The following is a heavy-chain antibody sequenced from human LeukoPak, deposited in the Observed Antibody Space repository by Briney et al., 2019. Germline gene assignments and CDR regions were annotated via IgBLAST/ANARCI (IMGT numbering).Heavy chain of an antibody. Sequence: GGSLRLSCAASGFTFSSYGMSWVRQAPGKGLEWVSAISGSGGSTYYADSVKGRFTISRDNSQNTLYPQMNSLRAEDTAVYYCAKGRGGSYGYNSDYWGQGTLVTVSS. D-gene: IGHD5-18*01. CDR3: AKGRGGSYGYNSDY. J-gene: IGHJ4*02. CDR2: ISGSGGST. CDR1: GFTFSSYG. V-gene: IGHV3-23*01.